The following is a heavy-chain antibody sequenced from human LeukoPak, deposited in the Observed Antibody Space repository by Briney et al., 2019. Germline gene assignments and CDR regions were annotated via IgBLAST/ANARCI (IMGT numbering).Heavy chain of an antibody. D-gene: IGHD2-15*01. CDR1: GGSFRGYY. J-gene: IGHJ4*02. Sequence: KPSETLSLTCAVYGGSFRGYYWGWIRQPPGKGLEWIGEINHSGSTNYNPSLKSRVTISVDTSKNQFSLKLSSVTAADTAVYYCARVVVVAAGHDYWGQGTLVTVSS. V-gene: IGHV4-34*01. CDR3: ARVVVVAAGHDY. CDR2: INHSGST.